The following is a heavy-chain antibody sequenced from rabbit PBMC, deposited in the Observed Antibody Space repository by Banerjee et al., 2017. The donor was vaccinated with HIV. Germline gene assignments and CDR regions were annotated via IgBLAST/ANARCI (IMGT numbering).Heavy chain of an antibody. D-gene: IGHD6-1*01. CDR3: ARNNVGAPGYGHAIDL. J-gene: IGHJ6*01. CDR2: INAVTGKA. Sequence: QEQLVESGGGLVKPEGSLKLSCTASGFSFSNKAVMCWVRQAPGKGLEWIACINAVTGKAVYATWAKGRFTFSKTSSTTVTLKMTSLTAADTATYFCARNNVGAPGYGHAIDLWGQGTLVTVS. CDR1: GFSFSNKAV. V-gene: IGHV1S45*01.